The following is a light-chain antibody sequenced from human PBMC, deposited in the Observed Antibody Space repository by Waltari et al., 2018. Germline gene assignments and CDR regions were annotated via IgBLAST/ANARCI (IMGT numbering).Light chain of an antibody. CDR1: ISDVGGYRF. J-gene: IGLJ2*01. CDR2: DFT. Sequence: QSALTQPASVSGSPGQSITISCTVSISDVGGYRFVSWYQQHPDKAPKLMIYDFTNRPSVVSSRFSGSKSGNTASLTISGLQAEDEADYYCSSYTSNSVLFGGGTKLTVL. V-gene: IGLV2-14*03. CDR3: SSYTSNSVL.